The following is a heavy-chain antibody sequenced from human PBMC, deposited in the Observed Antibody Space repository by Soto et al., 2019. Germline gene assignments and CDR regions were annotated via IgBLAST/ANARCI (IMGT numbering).Heavy chain of an antibody. CDR2: INPNSGGT. Sequence: QVQLVQSGAEVKKPGASVKVSCKASGYTFTGYYMHWVRQAPGQGLEWMGWINPNSGGTNYAQKFQGWVTMTRDTSISTAYMELSRLRSDDTAVYYCARSGVLRFLEWFQNWFDPWGQGTLVTVSS. CDR1: GYTFTGYY. J-gene: IGHJ5*02. V-gene: IGHV1-2*04. D-gene: IGHD3-3*01. CDR3: ARSGVLRFLEWFQNWFDP.